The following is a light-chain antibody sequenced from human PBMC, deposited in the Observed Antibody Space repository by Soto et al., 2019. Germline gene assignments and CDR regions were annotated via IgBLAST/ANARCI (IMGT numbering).Light chain of an antibody. V-gene: IGKV1-5*03. CDR3: QQYNSYWT. J-gene: IGKJ1*01. CDR2: KAS. Sequence: DIQMTQSPSTLSASVGDRVTITCRASQSISSWLAWYQQKPGKAPKLPIYKASSLESGVPSRFSGSGSGTEFPLTISSLQPDDFATYYCQQYNSYWTFGQGTKVEIK. CDR1: QSISSW.